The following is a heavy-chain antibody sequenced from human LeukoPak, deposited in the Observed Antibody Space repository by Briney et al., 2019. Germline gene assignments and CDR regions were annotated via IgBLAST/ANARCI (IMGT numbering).Heavy chain of an antibody. CDR1: VGTFSSYA. J-gene: IGHJ4*02. Sequence: SVKVSCKASVGTFSSYAISWVRQAPGQGLEWMGGIIPIFGTANYAQKFQGRVTITADESTSTAYMELSGLRSEDTAVYYCAGRTPDYDSSGGDYWGQGTLVTVSS. V-gene: IGHV1-69*13. D-gene: IGHD3-22*01. CDR3: AGRTPDYDSSGGDY. CDR2: IIPIFGTA.